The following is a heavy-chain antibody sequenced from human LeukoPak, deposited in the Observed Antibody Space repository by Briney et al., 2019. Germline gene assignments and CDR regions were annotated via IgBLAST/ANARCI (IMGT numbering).Heavy chain of an antibody. D-gene: IGHD1-26*01. V-gene: IGHV1-18*01. CDR3: ARGLFGIVGATDAFDI. CDR1: GYTFTSYG. CDR2: ISAYNGNT. J-gene: IGHJ3*02. Sequence: ASVKVSCKASGYTFTSYGISWVRQAPGQGLEWMGWISAYNGNTNYAQKLQGRVTMTTDTSTSTAYMELRSLRSDDTVVYYCARGLFGIVGATDAFDIWGQGTMVTVSS.